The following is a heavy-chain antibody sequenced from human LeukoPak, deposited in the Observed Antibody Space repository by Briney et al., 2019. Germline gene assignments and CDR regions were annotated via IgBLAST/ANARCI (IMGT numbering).Heavy chain of an antibody. CDR1: GYTFTSYY. D-gene: IGHD2-2*02. Sequence: ASRKLSCKASGYTFTSYYMHWVRQAPGQGLEWMGCINPNSGGTNYAQKFQGRVTMTRDTSISTAYMELSRLRSDDTAVYYCARGLVVPAAIVSGWFDPWGQGTLVTVSS. J-gene: IGHJ5*02. V-gene: IGHV1-2*02. CDR2: INPNSGGT. CDR3: ARGLVVPAAIVSGWFDP.